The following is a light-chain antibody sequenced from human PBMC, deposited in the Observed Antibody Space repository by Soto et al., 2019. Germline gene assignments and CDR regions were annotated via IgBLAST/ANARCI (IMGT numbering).Light chain of an antibody. J-gene: IGKJ1*01. V-gene: IGKV1-39*01. CDR3: QQGYSTAWT. Sequence: DIQMTQSPSSLSASVGDRVTITCRASQSISSYLNWYQQKPGKAPNLLIHAAFNLQSGVPSRFSGSGSGTDFSLTISSLQPEDFATYYCQQGYSTAWTFGQGTKVDIK. CDR2: AAF. CDR1: QSISSY.